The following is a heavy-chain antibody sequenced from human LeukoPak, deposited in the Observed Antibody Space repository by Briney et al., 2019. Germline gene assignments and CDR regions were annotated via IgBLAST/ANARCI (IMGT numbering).Heavy chain of an antibody. Sequence: SLRLSCAASGFTFSSYGMHWVRQAPGKGLEWVAVIWYDGSNKYYADSVKGRFTISRDNSKNTPYLQMNSLRAEDTAVYYCAKGHYDSSGQDAFDIWGQGTMVTVSS. J-gene: IGHJ3*02. CDR2: IWYDGSNK. V-gene: IGHV3-33*06. CDR3: AKGHYDSSGQDAFDI. CDR1: GFTFSSYG. D-gene: IGHD3-22*01.